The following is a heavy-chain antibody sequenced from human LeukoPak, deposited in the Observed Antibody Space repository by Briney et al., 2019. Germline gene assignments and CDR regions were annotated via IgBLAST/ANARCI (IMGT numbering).Heavy chain of an antibody. V-gene: IGHV4-59*01. CDR3: ARDATINAFDI. J-gene: IGHJ3*02. Sequence: SETLSLTCTVSGGSISSYYWTWIRQPPGKGLEWIGYIYYSGSTNYNPSLKSRLTISVDTSKNQFSLKLSSVTAADTAVYFCARDATINAFDIWGQGTMVTVSS. CDR2: IYYSGST. CDR1: GGSISSYY. D-gene: IGHD5-12*01.